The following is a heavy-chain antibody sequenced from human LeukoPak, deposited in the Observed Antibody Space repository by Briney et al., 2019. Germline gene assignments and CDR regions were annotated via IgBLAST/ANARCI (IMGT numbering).Heavy chain of an antibody. J-gene: IGHJ5*02. CDR1: GFTFSSYS. CDR3: ATDLIHYYASGART. D-gene: IGHD3-10*01. V-gene: IGHV3-21*01. Sequence: GGSLRLSCAASGFTFSSYSMNWVRQAPGKGLEWVSSISSSSSYIYYANPMKGRFTISRDNAKNSLYLQMDSLRVEDSAVYYCATDLIHYYASGARTWGQGTLVTVSS. CDR2: ISSSSSYI.